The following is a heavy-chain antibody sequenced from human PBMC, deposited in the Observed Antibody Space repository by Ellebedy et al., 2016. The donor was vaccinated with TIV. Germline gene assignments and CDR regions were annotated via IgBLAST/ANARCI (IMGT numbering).Heavy chain of an antibody. CDR2: IYYSGST. CDR3: ARVDSSSWYLAFDI. D-gene: IGHD6-13*01. CDR1: GGSISTSDYY. V-gene: IGHV4-30-4*01. Sequence: SETLSLTCTVSGGSISTSDYYWSWIRQPPGKGLEWIGYIYYSGSTYYNPSLKSRVTITVDTSKNQFSLKLTFLTAADTALYYCARVDSSSWYLAFDIWGQGTMVTVSS. J-gene: IGHJ3*02.